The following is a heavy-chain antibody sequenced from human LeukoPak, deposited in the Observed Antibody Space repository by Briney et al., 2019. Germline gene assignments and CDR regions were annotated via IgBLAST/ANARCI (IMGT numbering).Heavy chain of an antibody. V-gene: IGHV3-30*18. CDR3: AKDRRSGYSYGLDY. J-gene: IGHJ4*02. CDR1: GFTLSSYG. CDR2: ISYDGSNK. D-gene: IGHD5-18*01. Sequence: GGSLRLSCAASGFTLSSYGMHWVRQAPGKGLEWVAVISYDGSNKYYADSVKGRFTISRDNSKNMLYLQMNSLRAEDTAVYYCAKDRRSGYSYGLDYWGQGTLVTVSS.